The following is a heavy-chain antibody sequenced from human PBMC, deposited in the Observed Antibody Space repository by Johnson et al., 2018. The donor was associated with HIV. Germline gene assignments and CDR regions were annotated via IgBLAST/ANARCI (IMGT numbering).Heavy chain of an antibody. V-gene: IGHV3-NL1*01. CDR1: GFTFSSYG. CDR2: IYSGDST. J-gene: IGHJ3*02. Sequence: QMQLVESGGGVVQPGGSLRLSCAASGFTFSSYGMHWVRQAPGKGLEWVSVIYSGDSTYYADSVKGRFTISRDDSKNTLYLQMNSLKTEDTAVYYCARVRGGTGHGAFDIWGQGTMVTVSS. CDR3: ARVRGGTGHGAFDI.